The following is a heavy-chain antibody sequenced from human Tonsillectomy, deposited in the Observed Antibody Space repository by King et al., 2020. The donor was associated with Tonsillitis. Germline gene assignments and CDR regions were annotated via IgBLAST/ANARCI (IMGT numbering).Heavy chain of an antibody. CDR3: ARRMVVPVPVPFDY. D-gene: IGHD2-2*01. V-gene: IGHV4-39*07. Sequence: HLQLQESGPGLVKPSETLSLTCTVSGGSISTGSYYWGWIRQPPGRGLEWIASIYFSGSTYYNPSLKSRVTISVDTSKNQFSLNLNSVTAADTAVYYCARRMVVPVPVPFDYWGQGTLVTVSS. CDR2: IYFSGST. J-gene: IGHJ4*02. CDR1: GGSISTGSYY.